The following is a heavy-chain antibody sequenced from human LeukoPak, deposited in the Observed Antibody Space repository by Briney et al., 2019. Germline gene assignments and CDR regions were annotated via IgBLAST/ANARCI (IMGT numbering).Heavy chain of an antibody. V-gene: IGHV3-23*01. CDR1: GFTFNRNA. D-gene: IGHD6-19*01. J-gene: IGHJ4*02. CDR2: IGGSGDKT. Sequence: GGSLRLSRAASGFTFNRNAISWVRQAPGKGLEWGSTIGGSGDKTFYADSVKGRFTISRDNSKNMVHLQMNSLTDEDTALYHCVRRGDASSGWGDHDFWGQGALVTVSS. CDR3: VRRGDASSGWGDHDF.